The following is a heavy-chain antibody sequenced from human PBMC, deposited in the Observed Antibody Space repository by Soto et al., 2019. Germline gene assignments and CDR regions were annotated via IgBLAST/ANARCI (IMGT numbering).Heavy chain of an antibody. CDR3: ARDYRTSAGRHFDY. V-gene: IGHV4-30-2*01. Sequence: SETLSLTCTFSCGSLSRGTDSWSWIRQAPGKAPEWIGYIYNRGDTYFNPSLKSRVAISIDRSKNQFSLKLNSVTAADTAVYFCARDYRTSAGRHFDYWGQGILVTVPS. CDR1: CGSLSRGTDS. CDR2: IYNRGDT. D-gene: IGHD3-16*02. J-gene: IGHJ4*02.